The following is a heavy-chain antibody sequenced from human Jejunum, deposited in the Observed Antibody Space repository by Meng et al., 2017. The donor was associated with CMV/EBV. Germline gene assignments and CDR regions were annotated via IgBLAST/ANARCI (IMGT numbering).Heavy chain of an antibody. CDR3: ARGGSSSSWPFDY. CDR2: IGGSTSYT. J-gene: IGHJ4*02. Sequence: QVQLVESGGGVVKPGGSLRLACAASGFTFSDYYISWIRPAPEKGLEWVSYIGGSTSYTKYAGSVKGRFTISRDNAKNSLYLQMNSLRAEDTAVYYCARGGSSSSWPFDYRGQGTLVTVSS. D-gene: IGHD6-13*01. V-gene: IGHV3-11*05. CDR1: GFTFSDYY.